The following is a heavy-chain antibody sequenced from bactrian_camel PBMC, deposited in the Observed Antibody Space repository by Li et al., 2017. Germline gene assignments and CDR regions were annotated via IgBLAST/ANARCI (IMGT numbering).Heavy chain of an antibody. J-gene: IGHJ4*01. Sequence: HVQLVESGGGSVQAGGSLRLSCAAFGSSTSRYCMGWFRQVTGKGREAIASLDSDEETYYVDSAKGRFTVSRDTSKNTVYLQMDNLKTEDTGVYYCAALNSTYGGRFGWCKDFRGQGTQVTVS. CDR1: GSSTSRYC. V-gene: IGHV3S9*01. D-gene: IGHD6*01. CDR2: LDSDEET. CDR3: AALNSTYGGRFGWCKDF.